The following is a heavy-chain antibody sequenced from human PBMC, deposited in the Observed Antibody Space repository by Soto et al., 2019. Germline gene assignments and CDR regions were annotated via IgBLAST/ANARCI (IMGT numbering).Heavy chain of an antibody. CDR1: GFNFKAYG. Sequence: GGSLRLSCVASGFNFKAYGMHWVRQAPGKGLEWVAVISTDGTNQHHADSVKGRFTISRDNSHNTLYLQVHSLTAEDTAVYYCAKDRRAGGNSAFYFDFWGQGAQVTVSS. D-gene: IGHD3-16*01. CDR2: ISTDGTNQ. CDR3: AKDRRAGGNSAFYFDF. V-gene: IGHV3-30-3*01. J-gene: IGHJ4*02.